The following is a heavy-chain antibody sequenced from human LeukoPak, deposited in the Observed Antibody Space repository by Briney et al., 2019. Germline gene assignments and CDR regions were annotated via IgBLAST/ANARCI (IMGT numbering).Heavy chain of an antibody. V-gene: IGHV3-21*01. CDR2: ITSSSSYI. CDR3: ARTGTTGTAPLGY. CDR1: GFTFSNYI. J-gene: IGHJ4*02. D-gene: IGHD1-1*01. Sequence: PGGSLRLSCVASGFTFSNYILTWVRQAPGKGLEWVSSITSSSSYIYYADSVKGRFTISRDNAKNSLYLQMNSLRAEDTAVYYCARTGTTGTAPLGYWGQGTLVTVSS.